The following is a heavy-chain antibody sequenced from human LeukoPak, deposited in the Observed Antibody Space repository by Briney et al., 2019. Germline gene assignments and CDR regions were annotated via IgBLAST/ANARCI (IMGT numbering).Heavy chain of an antibody. Sequence: PSETLSLTCTVSGGSISSYYWSWIRQPPGKGLEWIGYIYYSGSTNYNPSLKSRVTISVETSKNQFSLKLSSVTAADTAVYYCARARARWLQLDAFDIWGQGTMVTVSS. CDR1: GGSISSYY. CDR3: ARARARWLQLDAFDI. J-gene: IGHJ3*02. CDR2: IYYSGST. D-gene: IGHD5-24*01. V-gene: IGHV4-59*12.